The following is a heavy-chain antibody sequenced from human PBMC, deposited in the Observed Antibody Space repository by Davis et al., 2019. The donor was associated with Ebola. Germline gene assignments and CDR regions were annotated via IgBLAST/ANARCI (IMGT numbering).Heavy chain of an antibody. CDR1: GGSISSHY. J-gene: IGHJ4*02. CDR3: ARVEGDGSSHLEGLDS. Sequence: MPGGSLRLSCTVSGGSISSHYWSWVRQSPGKGLEWIADINYSGRTNYNPSLARRVTISIATSKNQFSLNLSSVTAADTAVYYCARVEGDGSSHLEGLDSWGQGTLVTVSS. V-gene: IGHV4-59*11. D-gene: IGHD5-24*01. CDR2: INYSGRT.